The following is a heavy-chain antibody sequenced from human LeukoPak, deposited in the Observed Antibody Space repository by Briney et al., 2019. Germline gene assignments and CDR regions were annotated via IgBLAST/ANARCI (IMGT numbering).Heavy chain of an antibody. CDR2: ISYDGRNK. D-gene: IGHD5-12*01. CDR3: AKYLGGSFDY. J-gene: IGHJ4*02. V-gene: IGHV3-30*18. CDR1: GFTFSTYN. Sequence: GGSLRLSCAASGFTFSTYNIHWVRQAPGKGLEWVAVISYDGRNKYYADSVKGRFTISRDNSKNTLYLQMNSLRAEDTAVYYCAKYLGGSFDYWGQGTLVTVSS.